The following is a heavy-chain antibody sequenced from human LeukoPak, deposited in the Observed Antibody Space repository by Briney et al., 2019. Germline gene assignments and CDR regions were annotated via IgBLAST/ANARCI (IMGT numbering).Heavy chain of an antibody. CDR1: GGTFSSYA. Sequence: SVKVSCKASGGTFSSYAISWVRQAPGPGLEWMGRIIPIFGIANYAQKFQGRVTITADKSTSTAYMELSSLRSEDTAVYYCARFGIAARPADYWGQGTLVTVSS. V-gene: IGHV1-69*04. J-gene: IGHJ4*02. CDR3: ARFGIAARPADY. CDR2: IIPIFGIA. D-gene: IGHD6-6*01.